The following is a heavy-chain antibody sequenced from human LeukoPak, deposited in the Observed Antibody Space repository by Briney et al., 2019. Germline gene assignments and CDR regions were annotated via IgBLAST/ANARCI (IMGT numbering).Heavy chain of an antibody. J-gene: IGHJ5*02. CDR2: ISVYNGYT. Sequence: ASVKVSCKASGYTFTNYGISWVRQAPGKGLEWMGWISVYNGYTNYAQKLQGRVTMTTDTSTSTAYMELRSLRSDDTAVYYCARVCDILTGYFWFDRWGQGTLVSVDS. D-gene: IGHD3-9*01. CDR1: GYTFTNYG. CDR3: ARVCDILTGYFWFDR. V-gene: IGHV1-18*01.